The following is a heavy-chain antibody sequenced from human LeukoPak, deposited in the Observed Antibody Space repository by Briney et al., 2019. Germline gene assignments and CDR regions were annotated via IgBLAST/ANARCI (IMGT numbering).Heavy chain of an antibody. J-gene: IGHJ5*02. V-gene: IGHV4-39*01. D-gene: IGHD2-15*01. CDR1: GGSISTTTYD. CDR2: IYYSGST. Sequence: SETLSLTCTVSGGSISTTTYDWGWIRQSPGKGLEWIGSIYYSGSTRYNPSLKSRVTISIDTSKNQFSLKLRSVTAADTAVYYCARPLSYCSGGSCYGFDPWGQGTLVTVSS. CDR3: ARPLSYCSGGSCYGFDP.